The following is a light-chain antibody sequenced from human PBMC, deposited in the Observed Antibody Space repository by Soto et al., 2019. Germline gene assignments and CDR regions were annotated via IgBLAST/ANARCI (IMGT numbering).Light chain of an antibody. CDR1: QSVRSRY. CDR3: QQYGTSPQT. J-gene: IGKJ1*01. Sequence: EIVLTQSPGTLSLSPGERATLSCRASQSVRSRYLAWYQQKPGQAPRLLIYGSSCRPPGIPDRVSGSGSGTEFTLTISRLEPEDFAVYYCQQYGTSPQTFGQGTKV. V-gene: IGKV3-20*01. CDR2: GSS.